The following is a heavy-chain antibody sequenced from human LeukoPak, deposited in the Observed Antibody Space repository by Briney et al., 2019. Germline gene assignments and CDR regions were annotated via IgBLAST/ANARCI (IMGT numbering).Heavy chain of an antibody. CDR3: ARDWSFSGSLAVAVY. D-gene: IGHD6-19*01. V-gene: IGHV3-53*01. Sequence: GGSLRLSCAASGFTVSSNYMSWVRQPPGKGLEWVSVIYSGGSTYYADSVKGRFTISRDNSKNTLYLQMNSLRAEDTAVYYCARDWSFSGSLAVAVYWGQGTLVTVSS. J-gene: IGHJ4*02. CDR1: GFTVSSNY. CDR2: IYSGGST.